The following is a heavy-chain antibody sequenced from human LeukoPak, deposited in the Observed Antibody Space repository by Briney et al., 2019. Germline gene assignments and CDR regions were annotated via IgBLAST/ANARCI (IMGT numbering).Heavy chain of an antibody. J-gene: IGHJ4*02. D-gene: IGHD6-19*01. CDR2: IYYSGST. CDR1: GGSISSYY. Sequence: SETLSLTCTVSGGSISSYYWSWVRQPPGKGLEWIGYIYYSGSTNYNPSLKSRVTISVDTSKNQFSLKLSSVTAADTAVYYCARSKVAGYFDYWGQGTLVTVSS. V-gene: IGHV4-59*01. CDR3: ARSKVAGYFDY.